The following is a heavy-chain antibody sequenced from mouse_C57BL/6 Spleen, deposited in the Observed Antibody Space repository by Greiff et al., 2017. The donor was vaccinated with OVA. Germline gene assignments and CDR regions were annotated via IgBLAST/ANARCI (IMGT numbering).Heavy chain of an antibody. Sequence: VKLVESGAELARPGASVKMSCKASGYTFTSYTMHWVKQRPGQGLEWIGYINPSSGYTKYNQKFKDKATLTADKSSSTAYMQLSSLTSEDSAVYYCARRGLITTVFDYWGQGTTLTVSS. CDR2: INPSSGYT. CDR3: ARRGLITTVFDY. V-gene: IGHV1-4*01. J-gene: IGHJ2*01. D-gene: IGHD1-1*01. CDR1: GYTFTSYT.